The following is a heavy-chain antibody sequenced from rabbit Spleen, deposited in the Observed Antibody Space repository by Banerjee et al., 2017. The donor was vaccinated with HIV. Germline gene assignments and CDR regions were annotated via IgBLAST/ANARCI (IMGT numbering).Heavy chain of an antibody. V-gene: IGHV1S45*01. D-gene: IGHD8-1*01. CDR1: GVSFSTNSY. CDR2: IEGGSSGFT. CDR3: ARSLYGDGSSYNL. J-gene: IGHJ4*01. Sequence: QEQLEESGGDLVKPGASLTLTCTASGVSFSTNSYMCWVRQAPGKGLEWIACIEGGSSGFTYFAIWAKGRFTGSKASSTAVTLQMTSLTVADTATYFCARSLYGDGSSYNLWGPGTLVTVS.